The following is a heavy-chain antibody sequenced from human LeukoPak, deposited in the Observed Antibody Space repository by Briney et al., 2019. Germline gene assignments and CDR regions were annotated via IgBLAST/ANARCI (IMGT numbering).Heavy chain of an antibody. CDR3: ARGPMRGWFDP. J-gene: IGHJ5*02. CDR1: DGSLSDYS. Sequence: SETLSLTCAVYDGSLSDYSWNWIRLPPGKGLEWIGEIDHSGSNNYNPSLKSRVTISIDTSKNQFSLKLSSVTAADTAVYYCARGPMRGWFDPWGQGTLVTVSS. D-gene: IGHD3-22*01. CDR2: IDHSGSN. V-gene: IGHV4-34*01.